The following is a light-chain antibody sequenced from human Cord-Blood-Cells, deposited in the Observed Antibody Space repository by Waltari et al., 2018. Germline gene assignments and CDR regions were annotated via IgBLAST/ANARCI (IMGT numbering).Light chain of an antibody. J-gene: IGLJ2*01. CDR1: SSNIGAGYD. Sequence: QSVLTQPPSVSGAPGQRVTISCTGSSSNIGAGYDVHWYQQLPGTAPKLLISGNCNRPSGVPDRFSGSKSGTSASLAITGLQAEYEADYYCQAYDSSLSGVVFGGGTKLTVL. V-gene: IGLV1-40*01. CDR3: QAYDSSLSGVV. CDR2: GNC.